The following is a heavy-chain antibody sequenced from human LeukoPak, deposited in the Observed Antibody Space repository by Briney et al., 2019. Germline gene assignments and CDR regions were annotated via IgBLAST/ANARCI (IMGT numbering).Heavy chain of an antibody. V-gene: IGHV3-23*01. D-gene: IGHD6-13*01. J-gene: IGHJ6*02. CDR1: GFTFSSYA. Sequence: GGSLRLSCAASGFTFSSYAMSWVRQAPGKGLEWVSAISGSGGSTYYADSVKGRFTISRDNSKNTLYLQMNSLRAEDTAVYYCAKEGYSSSWVDYYYYYGMDVWGQGTRSPSP. CDR2: ISGSGGST. CDR3: AKEGYSSSWVDYYYYYGMDV.